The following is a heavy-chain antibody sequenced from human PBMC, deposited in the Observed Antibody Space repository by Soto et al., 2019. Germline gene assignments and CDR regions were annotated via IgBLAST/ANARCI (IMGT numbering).Heavy chain of an antibody. CDR2: IYYSGST. CDR1: GGSISSSSYY. V-gene: IGHV4-39*01. J-gene: IGHJ3*02. CDR3: AKGGSGSYSNAFDI. Sequence: QLQLQESGPGLVKPSETLSLTCTVSGGSISSSSYYWGWIRQPPGKGLEWIGSIYYSGSTYYNPSLKSRVTISVDTSKNQFSLTLSSVTAADTAVYYCAKGGSGSYSNAFDIWGQGTMVTFSS. D-gene: IGHD3-10*01.